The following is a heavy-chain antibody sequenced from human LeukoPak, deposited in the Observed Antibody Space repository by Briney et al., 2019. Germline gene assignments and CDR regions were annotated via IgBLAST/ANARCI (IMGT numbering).Heavy chain of an antibody. CDR1: GFTFSDYG. J-gene: IGHJ4*02. CDR2: ISYDGSNK. V-gene: IGHV3-30*18. D-gene: IGHD3/OR15-3a*01. Sequence: GGSLRLSCAASGFTFSDYGMHWVRQAPGEGLEWVAVISYDGSNKYYADSVKGRFTISRDNSKNTLYLQMNSLRAEDTAVYYCAKDFALWGYEFFSDYWGQGTLVTVSS. CDR3: AKDFALWGYEFFSDY.